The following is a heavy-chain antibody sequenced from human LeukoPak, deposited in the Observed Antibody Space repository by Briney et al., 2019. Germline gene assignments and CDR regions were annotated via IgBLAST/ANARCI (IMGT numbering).Heavy chain of an antibody. CDR2: INHSGST. J-gene: IGHJ5*02. V-gene: IGHV4-34*01. Sequence: SETLSLTCAVYGGSYSGYYWSWIRQPPGKGLEWIGEINHSGSTNYNPSLKSRVTISVDTSKNQLSPKLSSVTAADTAVYYCATVFGYPEYNWFDPWGQGTLVTVSS. D-gene: IGHD3-22*01. CDR1: GGSYSGYY. CDR3: ATVFGYPEYNWFDP.